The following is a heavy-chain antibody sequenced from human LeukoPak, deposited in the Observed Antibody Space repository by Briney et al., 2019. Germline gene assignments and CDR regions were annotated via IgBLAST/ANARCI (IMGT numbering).Heavy chain of an antibody. CDR2: IYYSGSA. CDR1: GGSISSGVYY. V-gene: IGHV4-30-4*01. Sequence: PSETLSLTCTVSGGSISSGVYYWSWIRQPPGKGLEWIGYIYYSGSAYYSPSLKSRLIMSVDTSKNQFSLKLSSVTAADTAAYYCVRGLDSSSYVDSWGQGTLVTVSS. J-gene: IGHJ4*02. D-gene: IGHD6-13*01. CDR3: VRGLDSSSYVDS.